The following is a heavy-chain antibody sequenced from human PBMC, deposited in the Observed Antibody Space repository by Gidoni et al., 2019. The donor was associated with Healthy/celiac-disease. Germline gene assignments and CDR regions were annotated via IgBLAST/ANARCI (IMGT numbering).Heavy chain of an antibody. CDR1: GSTFTGYY. D-gene: IGHD1-7*01. Sequence: QVQLVQSGAEVKKPGSSLKVSCKASGSTFTGYYMHWVRQAPGQGLEWMGWINHNSGGTNYAQKFQGRVTRTRDTSISTAYMELSRLRSDDTAVYYCARVRLELTPYGMDVWGQGTTVTVSS. J-gene: IGHJ6*02. V-gene: IGHV1-2*02. CDR3: ARVRLELTPYGMDV. CDR2: INHNSGGT.